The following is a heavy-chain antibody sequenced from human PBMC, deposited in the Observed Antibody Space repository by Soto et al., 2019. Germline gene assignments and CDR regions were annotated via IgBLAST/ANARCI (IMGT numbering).Heavy chain of an antibody. D-gene: IGHD3-22*01. CDR3: AKNPYYYDSSGLNWFDP. V-gene: IGHV3-30*18. CDR1: GFTFSSYG. Sequence: GGSLRLSCAASGFTFSSYGMHWVRQAPGKGLEWVAVISYDGSNKYYADSVKGRFTISRDNSKNTLYLQMNSLRAEDTAVYYCAKNPYYYDSSGLNWFDPWGQGTLVTVSS. CDR2: ISYDGSNK. J-gene: IGHJ5*02.